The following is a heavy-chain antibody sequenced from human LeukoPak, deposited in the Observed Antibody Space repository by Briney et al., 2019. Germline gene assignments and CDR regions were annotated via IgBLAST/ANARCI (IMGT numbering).Heavy chain of an antibody. J-gene: IGHJ4*02. CDR3: ATEGYCSGGSCFSFDY. CDR2: INPSGGST. Sequence: ASVKVSCKASGYTFTSYYMHWVRQAPGQGLEWMGIINPSGGSTSYAQKFQGRVTMTRDTSTSTVYMELSSLRSEDTAVYYCATEGYCSGGSCFSFDYRGQGTLVTVSS. V-gene: IGHV1-46*01. CDR1: GYTFTSYY. D-gene: IGHD2-15*01.